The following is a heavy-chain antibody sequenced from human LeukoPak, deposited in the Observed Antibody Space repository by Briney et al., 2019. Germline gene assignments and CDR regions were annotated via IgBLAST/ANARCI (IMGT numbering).Heavy chain of an antibody. D-gene: IGHD6-13*01. CDR3: AREGIAAAGSAFDI. CDR2: IKEDGSEK. Sequence: GGSLRLSCAASGFTFSSYWMSWVRQAPGKGLEWVANIKEDGSEKRDVDSVKGRFTISRDNAKNSLYLQMNSLRAEDTAVYYCAREGIAAAGSAFDIWGQGTMVTVSS. J-gene: IGHJ3*02. V-gene: IGHV3-7*01. CDR1: GFTFSSYW.